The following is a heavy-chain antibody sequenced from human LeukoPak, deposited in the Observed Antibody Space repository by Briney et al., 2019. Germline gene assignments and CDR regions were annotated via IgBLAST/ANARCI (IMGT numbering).Heavy chain of an antibody. J-gene: IGHJ5*02. D-gene: IGHD5-24*01. CDR1: GFTFSNYW. Sequence: GGSLRLSCAASGFTFSNYWMIWVRQAPGKGLEWVGNIKQDGSEKRYADSVRGRFSISRDNAQTSLHLQMNSLRAEDTAVYYCARASDPWLQLTWGQGTLVTVSS. CDR2: IKQDGSEK. CDR3: ARASDPWLQLT. V-gene: IGHV3-7*05.